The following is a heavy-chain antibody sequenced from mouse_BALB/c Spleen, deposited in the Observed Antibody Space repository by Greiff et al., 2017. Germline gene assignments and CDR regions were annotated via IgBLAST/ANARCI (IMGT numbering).Heavy chain of an antibody. J-gene: IGHJ4*01. CDR2: ISTYYGDA. CDR3: ARNYRDDSAMDY. CDR1: GYTFTDYA. Sequence: QVQLKQSGAELVRPGVSVKISCKGSGYTFTDYAMHWVKQSHAKSLEWIGVISTYYGDASYNQKFKGKATMTVDKSSSTAYMELARLTSEESAIYYCARNYRDDSAMDYWGQGTSVTVSS. D-gene: IGHD2-14*01. V-gene: IGHV1S137*01.